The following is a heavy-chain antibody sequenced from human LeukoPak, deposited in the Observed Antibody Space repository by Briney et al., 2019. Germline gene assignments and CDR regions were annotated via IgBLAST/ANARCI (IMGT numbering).Heavy chain of an antibody. CDR3: ARVRLYSSGWYEPFDY. CDR2: INPNSGGT. J-gene: IGHJ4*02. V-gene: IGHV1-2*02. CDR1: GGTFSSYA. Sequence: GASVKVSCKASGGTFSSYAISWVRQAPGQGLEWMGWINPNSGGTNYAQKFQGRVTMTRDTSISTAYMELSRLRSDDTAVYYCARVRLYSSGWYEPFDYWGQGTLVTVSS. D-gene: IGHD6-19*01.